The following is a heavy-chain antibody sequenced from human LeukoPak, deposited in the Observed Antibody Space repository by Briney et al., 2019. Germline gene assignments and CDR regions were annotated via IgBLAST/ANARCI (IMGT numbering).Heavy chain of an antibody. CDR2: IRYDGSNK. CDR3: AKDRAVRGVIGVSYFDY. D-gene: IGHD3-10*01. CDR1: GFTFSSYG. V-gene: IGHV3-30*02. J-gene: IGHJ4*02. Sequence: PGGSLRLSCAASGFTFSSYGMHWVRQAPGKGLEWVAFIRYDGSNKYYADPVKGRFTISRDNSKNTLYLQMNSLRAEDTAVYYCAKDRAVRGVIGVSYFDYWGQGTLVTVSS.